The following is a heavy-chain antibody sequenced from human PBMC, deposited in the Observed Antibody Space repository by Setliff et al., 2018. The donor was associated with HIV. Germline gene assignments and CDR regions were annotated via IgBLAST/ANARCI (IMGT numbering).Heavy chain of an antibody. CDR2: IFYSGSS. Sequence: SETLSLTCTVSGGSISSATHYWGWIRQPPGKGLAWIGSIFYSGSSHYNPSLKSRAIISVDTSKNQFSLRLSSVTAADTAVYYCARPHPGGYDPYYYNYYMDVWGRGTTVTVSS. CDR1: GGSISSATHY. V-gene: IGHV4-39*01. D-gene: IGHD5-12*01. CDR3: ARPHPGGYDPYYYNYYMDV. J-gene: IGHJ6*03.